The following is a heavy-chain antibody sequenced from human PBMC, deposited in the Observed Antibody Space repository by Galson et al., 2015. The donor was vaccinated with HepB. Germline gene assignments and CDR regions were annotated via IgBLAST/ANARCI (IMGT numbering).Heavy chain of an antibody. V-gene: IGHV1-3*01. Sequence: SVKVSCKASGYTFTSYAMHWVRQAPGQRLEWMGWINAGNGNTKYSQKFQGRVTITRDTSASTAYMELSSLRSEDTAVYYCARAYSGSSPDFQHWGQGTLVTVSS. J-gene: IGHJ1*01. CDR3: ARAYSGSSPDFQH. CDR2: INAGNGNT. D-gene: IGHD1-26*01. CDR1: GYTFTSYA.